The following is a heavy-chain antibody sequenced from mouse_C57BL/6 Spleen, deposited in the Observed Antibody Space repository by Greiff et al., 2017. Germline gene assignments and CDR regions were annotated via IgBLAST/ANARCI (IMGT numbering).Heavy chain of an antibody. CDR2: INYDGSST. CDR1: GFTFSDYY. Sequence: EVMLVESEGGLVQPGSSMKLSCTASGFTFSDYYMAWVRQVPEKGLEWVANINYDGSSTYYLDSLKSRFIISRDNAKNILYLPMSSLKSEDTATYYCARDRYYYGSMNWYFDVWGTGTTVTVSS. CDR3: ARDRYYYGSMNWYFDV. D-gene: IGHD1-1*01. V-gene: IGHV5-16*01. J-gene: IGHJ1*03.